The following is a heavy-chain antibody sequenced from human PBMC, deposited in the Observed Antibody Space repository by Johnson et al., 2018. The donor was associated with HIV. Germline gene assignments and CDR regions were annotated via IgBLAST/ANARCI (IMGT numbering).Heavy chain of an antibody. J-gene: IGHJ3*01. CDR3: ASDGWELLGVAAFDV. CDR2: ISYDGGIK. D-gene: IGHD1-26*01. Sequence: MLLVESGGGVVQPGRSLRLSCAASGFTFSSYAMHWVRQAPGKGLEWVAVISYDGGIKHYADSVKGRFTISRDTSKNTLYLQMNSLRPEDTAVYYCASDGWELLGVAAFDVWGQGTLVTVSS. V-gene: IGHV3-30-3*01. CDR1: GFTFSSYA.